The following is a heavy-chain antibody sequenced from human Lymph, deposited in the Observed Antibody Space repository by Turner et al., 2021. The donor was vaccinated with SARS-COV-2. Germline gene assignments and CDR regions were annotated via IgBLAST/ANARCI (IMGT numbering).Heavy chain of an antibody. CDR3: ARREWGGSLGHIDY. CDR2: IYPGDSDT. J-gene: IGHJ4*02. D-gene: IGHD3-3*01. V-gene: IGHV5-51*01. CDR1: GYSFTTYW. Sequence: EVQLVRSGAEVKKPGESLKNSFKRSGYSFTTYWIGWVRQRPGKGLEWMGIIYPGDSDTRYSPSFQGQVTISADKSISTAYLQWSSLKASDTAMYYCARREWGGSLGHIDYWGQGTLVTVSS.